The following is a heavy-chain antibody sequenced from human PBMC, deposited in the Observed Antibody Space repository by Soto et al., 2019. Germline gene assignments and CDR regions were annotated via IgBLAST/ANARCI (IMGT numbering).Heavy chain of an antibody. CDR1: GGSISSGGYY. V-gene: IGHV4-31*03. Sequence: PSETLSLTCTVSGGSISSGGYYWSWIRQHPGKGLEWIGYIYYSGSTYYNPSLKSRVTISLDTSKNQFSLKLSSLTAADTAIYYCARAGDFRIDRWGQGTLVTVSS. CDR2: IYYSGST. CDR3: ARAGDFRIDR. J-gene: IGHJ5*02. D-gene: IGHD3-10*01.